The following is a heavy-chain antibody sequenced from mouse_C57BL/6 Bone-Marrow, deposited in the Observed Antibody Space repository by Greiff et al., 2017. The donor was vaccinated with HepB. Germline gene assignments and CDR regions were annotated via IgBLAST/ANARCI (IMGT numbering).Heavy chain of an antibody. CDR2: IWSGGST. J-gene: IGHJ3*01. CDR1: GFALTSYG. V-gene: IGHV2-5*01. Sequence: QVQLQQSGPGLVQPSQSLSITCTVSGFALTSYGVHWVRQSPGKGLEWLGVIWSGGSTNYNAAFMSRLSITKDNSKSQVFCKMNSLQADDTAIYYCAKNLLGFAYWGQGTLVTVSA. D-gene: IGHD2-1*01. CDR3: AKNLLGFAY.